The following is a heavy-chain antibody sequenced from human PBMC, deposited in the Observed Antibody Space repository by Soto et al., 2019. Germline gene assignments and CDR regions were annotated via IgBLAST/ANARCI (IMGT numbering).Heavy chain of an antibody. D-gene: IGHD1-26*01. CDR1: GFTFSSYA. J-gene: IGHJ6*02. Sequence: GGSLRLSCAASGFTFSSYAMSWVRQAPGKGLEWVSAISGSGGSTYYADSVKGRFTISRDNSKNTLYLQMNSLRADDTAVYYCAKSTVGRRYYYYGMDVWGQGTTVNVSS. CDR3: AKSTVGRRYYYYGMDV. CDR2: ISGSGGST. V-gene: IGHV3-23*01.